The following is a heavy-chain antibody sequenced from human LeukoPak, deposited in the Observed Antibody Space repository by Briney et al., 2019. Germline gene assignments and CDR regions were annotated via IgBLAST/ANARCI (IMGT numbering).Heavy chain of an antibody. Sequence: GGSLRLSCAASGFTFSSSAMSWVRQAPGKGLEWVSVISGSGGSTKYADSVKGRFTISRDKSKNTLYLQMNSLRAEDTAVYYCAKDPRSVVDYWGQGTLVTVSS. CDR2: ISGSGGST. J-gene: IGHJ4*02. V-gene: IGHV3-23*01. CDR3: AKDPRSVVDY. CDR1: GFTFSSSA.